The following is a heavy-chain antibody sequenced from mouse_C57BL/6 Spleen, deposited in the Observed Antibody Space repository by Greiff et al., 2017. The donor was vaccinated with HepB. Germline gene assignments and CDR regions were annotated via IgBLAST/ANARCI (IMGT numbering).Heavy chain of an antibody. Sequence: EVMLVESGGGLVQPKGSLKLSCAASGFTFNTYAMHWVRQAPGKGLEWVARIRSKSSNYATYYADSVKDRFTISRDDSQSMLYLQMNNLKTEDTAMYYCVRDLYYGNYDWYFDVWGTGTTVTVSS. V-gene: IGHV10-3*01. CDR3: VRDLYYGNYDWYFDV. J-gene: IGHJ1*03. CDR2: IRSKSSNYAT. D-gene: IGHD2-1*01. CDR1: GFTFNTYA.